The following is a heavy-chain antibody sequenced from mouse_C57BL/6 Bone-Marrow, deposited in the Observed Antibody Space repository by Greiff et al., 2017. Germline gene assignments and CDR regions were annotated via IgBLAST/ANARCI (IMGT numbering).Heavy chain of an antibody. CDR3: ARSYYYYGSYFDY. Sequence: QVHVKQPGTELVKPGASVKLSCKASGYTFTSYWMHWVKQRPGQGLEWIGNINPSNGGTNYNEKFKSKATLTVDKSSSTAYMQLSSLTSEDSAVYYCARSYYYYGSYFDYWGQGTTLTVSS. CDR1: GYTFTSYW. D-gene: IGHD1-1*01. V-gene: IGHV1-53*01. CDR2: INPSNGGT. J-gene: IGHJ2*01.